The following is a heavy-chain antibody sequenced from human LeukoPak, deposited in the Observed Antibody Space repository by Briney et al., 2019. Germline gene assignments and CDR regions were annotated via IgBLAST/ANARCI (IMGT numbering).Heavy chain of an antibody. CDR2: IGAGDKYT. CDR1: GFTLRNYA. Sequence: PGGSLRLSCAASGFTLRNYAMSWVRQAPGKGLEWVSSIGAGDKYTYYGDSVKGQFTISRDNAQNSLYLQMNSLRAEDTAVYYCARKLYYYDTSDLGWFGPWGQGTPVTVSS. V-gene: IGHV3-21*01. CDR3: ARKLYYYDTSDLGWFGP. D-gene: IGHD3-22*01. J-gene: IGHJ5*02.